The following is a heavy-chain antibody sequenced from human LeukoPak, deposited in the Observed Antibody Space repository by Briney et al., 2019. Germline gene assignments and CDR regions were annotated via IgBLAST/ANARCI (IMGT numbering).Heavy chain of an antibody. CDR1: GYTFTNFD. V-gene: IGHV1-8*01. J-gene: IGHJ4*02. CDR3: ARGKVGATANFDY. CDR2: MNPNSGST. Sequence: GASVKVSCKASGYTFTNFDINWVRQASGQGLEWVGWMNPNSGSTGYAQKSQGRVTMTRDTSISTAYMELSRLRSDDTAVYYCARGKVGATANFDYWGQGTLVTVSS. D-gene: IGHD1-26*01.